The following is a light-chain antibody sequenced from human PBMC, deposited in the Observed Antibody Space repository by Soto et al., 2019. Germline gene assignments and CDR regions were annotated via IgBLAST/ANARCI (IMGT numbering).Light chain of an antibody. CDR3: QQYRSSPWT. V-gene: IGKV3-20*01. CDR1: QSITNNY. CDR2: LAS. J-gene: IGKJ1*01. Sequence: EIVLTQSPGTLSLSPGERATLSCRASQSITNNYLAWYQQKPGQAPRLLICLASNKAAGIPDRFSGSGSGADFTLTINRLEPEDFAVYHCQQYRSSPWTFGQGTKVDIK.